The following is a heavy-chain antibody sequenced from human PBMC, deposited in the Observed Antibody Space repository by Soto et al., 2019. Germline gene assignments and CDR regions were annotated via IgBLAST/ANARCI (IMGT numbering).Heavy chain of an antibody. CDR2: FDPEDGET. V-gene: IGHV1-24*01. D-gene: IGHD3-9*01. J-gene: IGHJ4*02. CDR3: ATNLYYDILTGYSKYYFDY. Sequence: ASVKVSCKVSGYTLTELSMHWVRQAPGKGLEWMGGFDPEDGETIYAQKFQGRVTMTEDTSTDTAYMELSSLRSEDTAVYYCATNLYYDILTGYSKYYFDYWGQGTLVTVSS. CDR1: GYTLTELS.